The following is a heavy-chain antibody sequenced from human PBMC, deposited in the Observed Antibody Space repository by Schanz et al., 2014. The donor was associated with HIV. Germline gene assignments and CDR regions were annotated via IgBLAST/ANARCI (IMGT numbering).Heavy chain of an antibody. V-gene: IGHV3-21*04. CDR2: ISSGNRYI. Sequence: EVQLVESGGGLVKPGGSLRLSCAGSGFTFSTYSMNWVRRAPGKGLEWVSAISSGNRYIYYADSVKGRFTISRDNARNLLYLQMNGLRAEDTAVYYCARGYKYGRDWGQGTLVTVSS. D-gene: IGHD5-18*01. CDR1: GFTFSTYS. CDR3: ARGYKYGRD. J-gene: IGHJ4*02.